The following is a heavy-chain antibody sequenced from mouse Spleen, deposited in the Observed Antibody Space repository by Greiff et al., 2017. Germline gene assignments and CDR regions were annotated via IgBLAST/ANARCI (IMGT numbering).Heavy chain of an antibody. CDR1: GFNIKDYY. Sequence: VHVKQSGAELVKPGASVKLSCKASGFNIKDYYMHWVKQRPEQGLEWIGWIDPENGNTIYDPKFQGKASITADTSSNTAYLQLSSLTSEDTAVYYCARGDYWGQGTSVTVSS. J-gene: IGHJ4*01. CDR3: ARGDY. CDR2: IDPENGNT. V-gene: IGHV14-1*02.